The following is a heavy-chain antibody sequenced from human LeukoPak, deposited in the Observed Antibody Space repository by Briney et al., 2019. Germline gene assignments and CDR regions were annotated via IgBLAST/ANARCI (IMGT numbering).Heavy chain of an antibody. CDR2: IYYSGST. CDR3: ASGSTDYGGNSFDY. CDR1: GVSISSSSYY. V-gene: IGHV4-39*07. J-gene: IGHJ4*02. D-gene: IGHD4-23*01. Sequence: SETLSLTCTVSGVSISSSSYYWGWVRQPPGKGLEWIGSIYYSGSTYYNPSLKSRVTISVDTSKNQFSLKLCSVTAADTAVYYCASGSTDYGGNSFDYWGQGTLVTVSS.